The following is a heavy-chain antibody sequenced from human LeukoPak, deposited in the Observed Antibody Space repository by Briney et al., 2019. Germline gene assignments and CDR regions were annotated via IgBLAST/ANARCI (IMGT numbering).Heavy chain of an antibody. CDR3: ARGSITFGGVIAMSEYYFDY. D-gene: IGHD3-16*02. Sequence: ASVTVSCKASGYTFTSYYMHWVRQAPGQGLEWMGIINPSGGSTSYAQKFQGRVTMTRDMSTSTVYMELSSLRSEDTAVYYCARGSITFGGVIAMSEYYFDYWGQGTLVTVSS. V-gene: IGHV1-46*01. CDR2: INPSGGST. CDR1: GYTFTSYY. J-gene: IGHJ4*02.